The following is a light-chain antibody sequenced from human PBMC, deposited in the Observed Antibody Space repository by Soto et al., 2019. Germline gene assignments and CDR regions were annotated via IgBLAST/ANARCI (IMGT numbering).Light chain of an antibody. J-gene: IGKJ1*01. Sequence: EIVLTQSPDTLSLSPGERATLSCRASQSVSSSYLAWYQQKPGQAPRLLIYGASNRATGIPDRFSGSGSGTDFTLTISRLEPEDFATYYCQQSYSTPPWTFGQGTKVDIK. CDR1: QSVSSSY. V-gene: IGKV3-20*01. CDR2: GAS. CDR3: QQSYSTPPWT.